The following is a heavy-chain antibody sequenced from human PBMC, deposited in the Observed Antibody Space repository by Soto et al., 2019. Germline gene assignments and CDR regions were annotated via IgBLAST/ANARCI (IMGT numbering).Heavy chain of an antibody. Sequence: EVRLLESGGGLVEPGGSLRLSCTGSGFNFETYGMTWVRQAPGKGLEWVSGISGSGDSTYFADSVKGRFTISRDKAKKTVYLQLSSLRAEDTATYYCAKDPYVGWYCSGGTCPIASWGQGTLVIVSS. D-gene: IGHD2-15*01. CDR1: GFNFETYG. J-gene: IGHJ5*02. CDR3: AKDPYVGWYCSGGTCPIAS. V-gene: IGHV3-23*01. CDR2: ISGSGDST.